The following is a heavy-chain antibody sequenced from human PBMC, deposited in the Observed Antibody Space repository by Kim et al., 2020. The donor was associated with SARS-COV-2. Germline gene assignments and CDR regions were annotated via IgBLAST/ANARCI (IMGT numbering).Heavy chain of an antibody. CDR2: IYYTGST. CDR1: GDSISSSTYY. Sequence: SETLSLTCTVSGDSISSSTYYWGWIRQPPGKGLEWIGTIYYTGSTYYNPSLKSRVTISADMSNNQFSLKLSSVTAADTALYYCARLGPNWDKPMDSCG. J-gene: IGHJ5*01. CDR3: ARLGPNWDKPMDS. D-gene: IGHD7-27*01. V-gene: IGHV4-39*01.